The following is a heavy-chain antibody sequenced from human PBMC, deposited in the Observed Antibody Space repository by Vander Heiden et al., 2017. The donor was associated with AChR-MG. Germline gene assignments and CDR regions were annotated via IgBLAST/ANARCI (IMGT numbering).Heavy chain of an antibody. Sequence: QVQLVESGGGVVQPGRPLRLPCAASGFPFSGYGMHWVRQAPGKGLEWVAVIWYDGSNKYYADSVKGRFTVSRDNSKNTLYLQMNSLRAEDTAVYYCARDPVRDSSSLLGAFDIWGQGTMVTVSS. D-gene: IGHD6-13*01. CDR2: IWYDGSNK. V-gene: IGHV3-33*01. J-gene: IGHJ3*02. CDR1: GFPFSGYG. CDR3: ARDPVRDSSSLLGAFDI.